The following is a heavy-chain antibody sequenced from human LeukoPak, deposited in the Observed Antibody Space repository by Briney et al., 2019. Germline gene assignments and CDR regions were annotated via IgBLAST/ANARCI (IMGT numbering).Heavy chain of an antibody. CDR1: GFTFSSYS. CDR3: ARDYYVWESYRYSATDY. J-gene: IGHJ4*02. CDR2: ISSSSSTI. D-gene: IGHD3-16*02. Sequence: GGSLRLSCAASGFTFSSYSMNWVRQAPGKGLEWVSYISSSSSTIYYADSVKGRFTISRDNAKNSLYLQMNSLRAEDTAVYYCARDYYVWESYRYSATDYWGQGILVTVSS. V-gene: IGHV3-48*01.